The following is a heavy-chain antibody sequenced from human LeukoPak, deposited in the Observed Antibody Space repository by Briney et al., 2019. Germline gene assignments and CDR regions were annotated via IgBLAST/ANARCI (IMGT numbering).Heavy chain of an antibody. D-gene: IGHD5-12*01. Sequence: GESLKISCKGSGYSFTSYWIGWVRQMPGKGMEWMGIIYPGDSDTRYSPSFQGQVTISADKSINTAYLHWSSLKAADTAMYYCARRYSGYEYFEYWGQGTLVTVSS. CDR2: IYPGDSDT. CDR3: ARRYSGYEYFEY. V-gene: IGHV5-51*01. J-gene: IGHJ4*02. CDR1: GYSFTSYW.